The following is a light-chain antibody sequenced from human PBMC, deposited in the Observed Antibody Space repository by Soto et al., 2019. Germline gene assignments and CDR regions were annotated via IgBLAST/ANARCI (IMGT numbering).Light chain of an antibody. CDR2: DVN. CDR3: SSYTTSRSYV. J-gene: IGLJ1*01. CDR1: SSDVGAFIY. Sequence: QSALTQPASVSGSPGQSITISCTGTSSDVGAFIYVSWYQQHPGKAPKLMVYDVNNRPSGVSNRLSGSKSGNTASLTISGLQAEDEADYYCSSYTTSRSYVFGGGTKVTVL. V-gene: IGLV2-14*01.